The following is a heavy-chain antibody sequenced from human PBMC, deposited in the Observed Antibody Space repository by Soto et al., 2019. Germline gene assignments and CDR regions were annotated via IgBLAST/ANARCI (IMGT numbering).Heavy chain of an antibody. Sequence: GGSLRFACAASGFSYNDYALTWVRQAPGKRLEWVSAINDDGDSTYYADSVKGRFTISRDNSKNTVFLEVNSLKAEDTAAYHCAKVVVMRAVNDALDIWGQGTMVSVS. D-gene: IGHD3-16*02. CDR1: GFSYNDYA. J-gene: IGHJ3*02. V-gene: IGHV3-23*01. CDR2: INDDGDST. CDR3: AKVVVMRAVNDALDI.